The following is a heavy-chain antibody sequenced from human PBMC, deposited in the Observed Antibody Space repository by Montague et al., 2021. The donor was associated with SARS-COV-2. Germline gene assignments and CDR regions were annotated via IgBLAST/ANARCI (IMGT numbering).Heavy chain of an antibody. CDR2: INYSGST. CDR3: ARVRGGNCCYLGVCSQFDH. CDR1: GGSISSYY. Sequence: SETLSLTCAVYGGSISSYYWSWIRQPPGKGLEWIGEINYSGSTNYNPSLKSRVTISVDTSKNQFSLKLSSVTAADTAVYYCARVRGGNCCYLGVCSQFDHWGQGTLVTVSS. V-gene: IGHV4-34*01. J-gene: IGHJ4*02. D-gene: IGHD2-2*01.